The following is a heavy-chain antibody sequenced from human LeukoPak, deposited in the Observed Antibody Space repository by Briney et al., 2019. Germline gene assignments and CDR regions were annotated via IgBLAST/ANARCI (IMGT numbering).Heavy chain of an antibody. CDR3: ARVESEDGSGSYYY. Sequence: ASVKVSCKASGYTFTGYYMHWVRQAPGQGLEWMGWINPNSGGTNYAQKFQGRVTMTRDTSISTAYMELSRLRSDDTAVYCCARVESEDGSGSYYYWGQGTLVTVSS. D-gene: IGHD3-10*01. CDR2: INPNSGGT. CDR1: GYTFTGYY. V-gene: IGHV1-2*02. J-gene: IGHJ4*02.